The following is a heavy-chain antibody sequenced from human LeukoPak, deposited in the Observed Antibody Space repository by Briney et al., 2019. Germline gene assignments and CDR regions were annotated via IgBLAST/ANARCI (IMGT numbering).Heavy chain of an antibody. D-gene: IGHD4-17*01. CDR1: GFTFSDYA. V-gene: IGHV3-23*01. Sequence: GGSLRLSCAASGFTFSDYAMTWVRQAPGKGLEWVSTISSSGGSAHSADSVKGRFTISRDNSKNTLYLHMNSLRAGDTAVFFCAKDIGPYGDYPDFWGQGTLVTVSS. J-gene: IGHJ4*02. CDR2: ISSSGGSA. CDR3: AKDIGPYGDYPDF.